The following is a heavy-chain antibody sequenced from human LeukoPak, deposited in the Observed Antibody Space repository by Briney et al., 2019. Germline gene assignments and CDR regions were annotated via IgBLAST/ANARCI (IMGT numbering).Heavy chain of an antibody. CDR3: ARANYYYDSSAPDY. CDR2: INPNSGGT. J-gene: IGHJ4*02. D-gene: IGHD3-22*01. CDR1: GYTFTGYY. V-gene: IGHV1-2*06. Sequence: ASVKVSCKASGYTFTGYYMHWVRRAPGQGLEWMGRINPNSGGTNYAQKFQGRVTMTRDTSISTAYMELSRLRSDDTAVYYCARANYYYDSSAPDYWGQGTLVTVSS.